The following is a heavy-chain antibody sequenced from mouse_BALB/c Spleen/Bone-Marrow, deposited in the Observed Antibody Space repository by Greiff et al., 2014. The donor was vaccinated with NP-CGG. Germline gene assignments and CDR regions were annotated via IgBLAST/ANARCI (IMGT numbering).Heavy chain of an antibody. J-gene: IGHJ3*01. CDR1: GYTFTSYY. Sequence: QVQLQQSGTELVKPGASVKLSCKASGYTFTSYYMFWVKQRPGQGLEWIGEINPSNGGTVFNEKFKGKVTLTVDKSSSTAYIQLSGLTSEDSAVYYCIRSAGTGFAYWGQGTLVTVS. V-gene: IGHV1-53*01. CDR2: INPSNGGT. CDR3: IRSAGTGFAY. D-gene: IGHD3-3*01.